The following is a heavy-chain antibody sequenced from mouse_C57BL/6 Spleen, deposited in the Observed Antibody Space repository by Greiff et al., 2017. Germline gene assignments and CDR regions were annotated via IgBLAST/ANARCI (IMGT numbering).Heavy chain of an antibody. CDR2: ISYSGST. Sequence: VQLQQSGPGMVKPSQSLSLTCTVTGYSITSGYDWHWIRHFPGNKLEWMGYISYSGSTNYNPSLKSRISITHDTSKNHFFLKLNSVTTEDTATYYCARGGADFDVWGTGTTVTVSS. CDR3: ARGGADFDV. CDR1: GYSITSGYD. J-gene: IGHJ1*03. V-gene: IGHV3-1*01.